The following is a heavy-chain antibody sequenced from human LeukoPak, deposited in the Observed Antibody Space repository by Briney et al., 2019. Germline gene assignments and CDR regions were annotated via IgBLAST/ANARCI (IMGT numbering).Heavy chain of an antibody. CDR1: GYTFTGYY. J-gene: IGHJ4*02. V-gene: IGHV1-2*02. Sequence: ASVTLSFKASGYTFTGYYLHWVWQAPRQGLEWVGWINLNSGGTDYAQTFQGRVAMTWDTTTSTPFLVLRRLGSDAAAADYCAGDSSSSWLLYYRGQGTLHTLPS. D-gene: IGHD6-13*01. CDR3: AGDSSSSWLLYY. CDR2: INLNSGGT.